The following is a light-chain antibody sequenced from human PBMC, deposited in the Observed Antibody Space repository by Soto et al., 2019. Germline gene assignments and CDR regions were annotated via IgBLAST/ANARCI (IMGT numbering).Light chain of an antibody. J-gene: IGLJ1*01. CDR3: QSYHSSTTDV. CDR1: SGSIASGY. V-gene: IGLV6-57*03. CDR2: EDN. Sequence: NFMLTQPHSVSESPGKTVTISFTRSSGSIASGYVQLYQQRPGSAPTTVIYEDNQRPSGVPERFSGSIDRSSNSAALTISGLNTEDEADYYCQSYHSSTTDVVGTGTKLTVL.